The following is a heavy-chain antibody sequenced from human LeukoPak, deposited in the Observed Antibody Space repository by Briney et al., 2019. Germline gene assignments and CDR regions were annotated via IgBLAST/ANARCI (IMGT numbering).Heavy chain of an antibody. D-gene: IGHD1-26*01. V-gene: IGHV3-33*01. Sequence: GGSLRLSCAASGFTFSSYGMHWVRQAPGKGLEWVAVIWYDGSNKYYADSVKGRFTISRDNSKNTLYLQMNSLRAEDTAVYYCARPTSGSYSAPFDYWGQGTLVTVSS. J-gene: IGHJ4*02. CDR3: ARPTSGSYSAPFDY. CDR2: IWYDGSNK. CDR1: GFTFSSYG.